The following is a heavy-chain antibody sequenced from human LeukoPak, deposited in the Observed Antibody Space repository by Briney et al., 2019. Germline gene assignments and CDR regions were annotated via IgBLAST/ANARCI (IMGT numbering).Heavy chain of an antibody. CDR1: GGSISSYY. D-gene: IGHD6-25*01. CDR3: ARRGRNSSGWQDYL. Sequence: PSETLSLTCTVSGGSISSYYSSCIRQPPGKGLEWIANIYHTGSTNYNPSLSSRVTISIDTAKNQFSLKLTSVTAADTAVYYCARRGRNSSGWQDYLWGQGTLVTVSS. V-gene: IGHV4-59*01. CDR2: IYHTGST. J-gene: IGHJ4*02.